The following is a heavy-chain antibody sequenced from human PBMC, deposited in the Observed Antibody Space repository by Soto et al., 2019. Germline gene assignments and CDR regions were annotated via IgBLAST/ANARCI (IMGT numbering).Heavy chain of an antibody. D-gene: IGHD5-12*01. V-gene: IGHV4-31*03. CDR1: GGSISSGGYY. CDR2: IYYSGST. J-gene: IGHJ4*02. Sequence: ASETLSLTCTVSGGSISSGGYYWSWIRQHPGKGLEWIGYIYYSGSTYYNPSLKSRVTISVDTSKNQFSLKLSSVTAADTAVYYCARKGPLYSGYAQGFDYWGQGTLVTVSS. CDR3: ARKGPLYSGYAQGFDY.